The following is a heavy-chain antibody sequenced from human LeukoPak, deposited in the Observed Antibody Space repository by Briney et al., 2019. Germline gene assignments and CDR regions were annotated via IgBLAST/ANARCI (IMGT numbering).Heavy chain of an antibody. J-gene: IGHJ3*02. V-gene: IGHV1-8*01. CDR3: ARVGFFGVVIMRTDAFDI. CDR1: GYTFTSYD. Sequence: GASVKVSFKSAGYTFTSYDINWGRQATGQGLEWRGWMNPSSGNTGYAQKFQGRVSMTRNTSISTAYMEMSRLRSENTAVYYCARVGFFGVVIMRTDAFDIWGQGTMVTVSS. D-gene: IGHD3-3*01. CDR2: MNPSSGNT.